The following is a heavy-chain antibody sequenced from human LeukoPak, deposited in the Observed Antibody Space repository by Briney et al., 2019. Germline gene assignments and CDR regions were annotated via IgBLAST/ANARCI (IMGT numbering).Heavy chain of an antibody. CDR1: ADSIGSFY. Sequence: SETLSLTCSVSADSIGSFYWSWLRQPPGKQLEWIGRISYSGDTNYTPSLKSRVTLSVDTSKNQFSLRLSSVTAADTAVYFCARQKSQFLLPSADWFFDLWGRGTLVTVSS. CDR3: ARQKSQFLLPSADWFFDL. V-gene: IGHV4-59*08. CDR2: ISYSGDT. D-gene: IGHD5-24*01. J-gene: IGHJ2*01.